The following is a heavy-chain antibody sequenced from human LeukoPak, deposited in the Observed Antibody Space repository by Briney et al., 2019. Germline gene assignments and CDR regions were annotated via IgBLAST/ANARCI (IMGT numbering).Heavy chain of an antibody. V-gene: IGHV4-39*01. D-gene: IGHD5-12*01. CDR1: GGXISXRSYX. J-gene: IGHJ3*02. CDR2: LXDSGKT. Sequence: SETLSFTCIVSGGXISXRSYXXXXXRQPPGKGLEWIGNLXDSGKTHDKPSXRSRLNMSVDTSKNQFSLKLSSVTAADTAVYYCARHTRPGYSGYENAFDIWGQGNMVTVSS. CDR3: ARHTRPGYSGYENAFDI.